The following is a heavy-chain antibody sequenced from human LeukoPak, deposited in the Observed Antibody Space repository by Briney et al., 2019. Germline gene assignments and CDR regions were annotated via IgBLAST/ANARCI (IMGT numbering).Heavy chain of an antibody. CDR1: GFTFSSYA. D-gene: IGHD2-15*01. Sequence: PGGSLRLSCAASGFTFSSYAMSWVRQAPGKGLEWVSAISGSGGSTYYADSVKGRFTISRDNSKNTLYLQMNSLRAEDTAVYYCAKVPDVQIGGGYGMDVWGQGTTVTVSS. CDR3: AKVPDVQIGGGYGMDV. V-gene: IGHV3-23*01. CDR2: ISGSGGST. J-gene: IGHJ6*02.